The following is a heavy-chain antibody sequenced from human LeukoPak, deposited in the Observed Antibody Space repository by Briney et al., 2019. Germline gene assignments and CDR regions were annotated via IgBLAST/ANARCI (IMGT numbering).Heavy chain of an antibody. CDR1: GFTFDAYA. D-gene: IGHD1-26*01. J-gene: IGHJ6*02. V-gene: IGHV3-43*02. CDR3: ATWAFYHSLDV. Sequence: GGSLRLACEASGFTFDAYAMHWVRQAPGKGLEWVSLINKDGSATYYADSVKGRFTISRDNSKNSLYLQMNSLRSEDTALYYCATWAFYHSLDVWGQGTTVTVSS. CDR2: INKDGSAT.